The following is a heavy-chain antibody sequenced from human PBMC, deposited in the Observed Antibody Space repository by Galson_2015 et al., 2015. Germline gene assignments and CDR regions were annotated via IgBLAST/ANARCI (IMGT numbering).Heavy chain of an antibody. D-gene: IGHD3/OR15-3a*01. Sequence: SLRLSCAASGTHSRSYGMSWVRQAPGKGLEWVSGITDNGGSTNYADSVKGRFTISMDNSRNTLYLQMNSLRAEDTAVYYCAKWTYNYFDYWGQGTLVTVSS. J-gene: IGHJ4*02. CDR2: ITDNGGST. CDR1: GTHSRSYG. V-gene: IGHV3-23*01. CDR3: AKWTYNYFDY.